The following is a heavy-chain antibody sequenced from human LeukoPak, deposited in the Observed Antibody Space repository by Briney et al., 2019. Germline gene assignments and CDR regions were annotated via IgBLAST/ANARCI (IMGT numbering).Heavy chain of an antibody. Sequence: SETLSLTCAVYGGSFSGYYWSWIRQPPGKGLEWIGEINHSGSTNYNPSLKSRVTISVDTSKNQFSLKLSSVTAADTAVYYCARGPLIGSAYYYGSGSDYYFDYWGQRTLVTVSS. V-gene: IGHV4-34*01. J-gene: IGHJ4*02. CDR1: GGSFSGYY. CDR3: ARGPLIGSAYYYGSGSDYYFDY. D-gene: IGHD3-10*01. CDR2: INHSGST.